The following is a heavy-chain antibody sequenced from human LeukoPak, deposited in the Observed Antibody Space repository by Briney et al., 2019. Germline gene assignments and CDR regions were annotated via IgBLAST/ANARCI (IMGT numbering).Heavy chain of an antibody. CDR3: ARDGYDSSGYPDY. D-gene: IGHD3-22*01. V-gene: IGHV1-2*02. CDR1: GYTFTGNY. CDR2: INPNSGGT. J-gene: IGHJ4*02. Sequence: ASVKVSCKASGYTFTGNYMHWVRQAPGQGLEWMGWINPNSGGTNYAQKFQGRVTMTRDTSISIVYMEVSRLRSDDTAVYYCARDGYDSSGYPDYWGQGTLVTVSS.